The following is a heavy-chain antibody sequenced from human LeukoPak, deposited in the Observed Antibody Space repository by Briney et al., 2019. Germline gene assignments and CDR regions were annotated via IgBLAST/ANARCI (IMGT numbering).Heavy chain of an antibody. Sequence: GGSLRLSCAASGFTFSSYSMNWVRQAPGKGLEWASYISGSSGTIYYADSVKGRFTISRDNAKSSLYLQMNSLRAEDTAVYYCARRSEFGVLYYMDVWGKGTTVTVSS. CDR1: GFTFSSYS. J-gene: IGHJ6*03. CDR3: ARRSEFGVLYYMDV. D-gene: IGHD3-16*01. CDR2: ISGSSGTI. V-gene: IGHV3-48*01.